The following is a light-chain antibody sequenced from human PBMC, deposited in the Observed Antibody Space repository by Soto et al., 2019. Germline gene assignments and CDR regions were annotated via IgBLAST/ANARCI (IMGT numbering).Light chain of an antibody. Sequence: AIQMTQSPSSLSASVGDRVTITCRASQDVRNYVGWYQQTPGKAPKLLIHGAYSLQSGVPSRFSGSGSGADFTLTISSLQPEDFATYFCLQDYGYPWTFGQGTRVEVK. CDR3: LQDYGYPWT. V-gene: IGKV1-6*01. CDR2: GAY. CDR1: QDVRNY. J-gene: IGKJ1*01.